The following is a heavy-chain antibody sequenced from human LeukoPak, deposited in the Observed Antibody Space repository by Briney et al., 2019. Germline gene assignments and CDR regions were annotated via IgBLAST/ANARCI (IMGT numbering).Heavy chain of an antibody. J-gene: IGHJ4*02. CDR2: ISSSSSYI. V-gene: IGHV3-21*04. Sequence: GGSLRLSCAASGFTFSSYSMNWVRQAPGKGLEWVSSISSSSSYIYYADSVKGRFTISRDNSKNTLYLQMNSLRAEDTAVYYCANLQYYYDSSGYPDYWGQGTLVTVSS. D-gene: IGHD3-22*01. CDR3: ANLQYYYDSSGYPDY. CDR1: GFTFSSYS.